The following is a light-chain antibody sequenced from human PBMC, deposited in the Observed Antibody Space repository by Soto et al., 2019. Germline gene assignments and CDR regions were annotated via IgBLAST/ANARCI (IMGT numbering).Light chain of an antibody. CDR1: QSLLHSNGYNY. Sequence: DIVMTQSPLSLPVTPGGPASISCRSSQSLLHSNGYNYLDWYLKQPGQSPXLLIYLGSNRASGVPDRFSGSGSGTDSTLKISRVEAEDVGVYYCMQALQTWTFGQGTKVDIK. CDR3: MQALQTWT. CDR2: LGS. J-gene: IGKJ1*01. V-gene: IGKV2-28*01.